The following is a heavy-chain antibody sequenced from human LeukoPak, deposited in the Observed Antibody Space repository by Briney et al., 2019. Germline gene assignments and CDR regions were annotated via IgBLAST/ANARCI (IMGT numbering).Heavy chain of an antibody. CDR1: GFTFSSYW. CDR3: ARVHTMVRGVIHPGFDY. D-gene: IGHD3-10*01. J-gene: IGHJ4*02. CDR2: IKQDGSEK. V-gene: IGHV3-7*01. Sequence: GGSLRLSCAASGFTFSSYWMSWVRQAPGKGLEWVANIKQDGSEKYYVDSVKGRFTISSDNAKNSLYLQMNSLRAEDTAVYYCARVHTMVRGVIHPGFDYWGQGTLVTVSS.